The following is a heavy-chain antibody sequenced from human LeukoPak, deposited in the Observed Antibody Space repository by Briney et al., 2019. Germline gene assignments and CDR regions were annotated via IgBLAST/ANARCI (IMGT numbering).Heavy chain of an antibody. CDR3: ARGRSAGLYFDY. CDR1: GYTFTSYD. Sequence: ASVKVSCKASGYTFTSYDINWVRQATGQGLEWTGWMNPNSGNTGYAQKFQGRVTMTRNTSISTAYMELSSLRSEDTAVYYCARGRSAGLYFDYWGQGTLVTVSS. D-gene: IGHD3-10*01. V-gene: IGHV1-8*01. CDR2: MNPNSGNT. J-gene: IGHJ4*02.